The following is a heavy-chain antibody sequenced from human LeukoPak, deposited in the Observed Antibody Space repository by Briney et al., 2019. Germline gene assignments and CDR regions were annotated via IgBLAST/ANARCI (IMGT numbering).Heavy chain of an antibody. CDR1: GGSISYYY. J-gene: IGHJ3*02. Sequence: ASETLSLTCTVSGGSISYYYWNWIRQPAGKGLEWIGRIYTSGRTYYNPSLKSRVTISVDTSKNQFSLKLRSVTAADTAVYYCARDRAVAHAFDIWGQGTMVTVSS. V-gene: IGHV4-4*07. D-gene: IGHD6-19*01. CDR3: ARDRAVAHAFDI. CDR2: IYTSGRT.